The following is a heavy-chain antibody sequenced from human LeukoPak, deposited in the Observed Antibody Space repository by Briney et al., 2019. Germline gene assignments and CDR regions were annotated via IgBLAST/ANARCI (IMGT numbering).Heavy chain of an antibody. CDR3: ARRHGYLFDY. J-gene: IGHJ4*02. V-gene: IGHV4-59*08. CDR2: IYYSGST. Sequence: SETLSLTCTVSGGSISSYYWSWIRQPPGKGLEWIGYIYYSGSTNYNPSLKSRVTISVDTSKNQLSLKLSSVTAADTAVYYCARRHGYLFDYWGQGTLVTVSS. CDR1: GGSISSYY. D-gene: IGHD5-24*01.